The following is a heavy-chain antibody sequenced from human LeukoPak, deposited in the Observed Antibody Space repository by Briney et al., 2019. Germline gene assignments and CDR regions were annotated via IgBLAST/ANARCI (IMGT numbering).Heavy chain of an antibody. CDR3: ARLWGSYAFDI. CDR1: SGSIGGYY. CDR2: IYYSGST. Sequence: PSETLSLTCTVSSGSIGGYYWSWIRQPPGKGLEWIGYIYYSGSTSYNPSLKSRVTMSVDTSKNQFSLKLSSVTAADTAVYYCARLWGSYAFDIWGQGTMVTVSS. V-gene: IGHV4-59*08. J-gene: IGHJ3*02. D-gene: IGHD3-16*01.